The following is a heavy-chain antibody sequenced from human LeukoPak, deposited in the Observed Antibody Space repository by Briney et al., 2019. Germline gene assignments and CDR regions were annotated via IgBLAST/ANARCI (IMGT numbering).Heavy chain of an antibody. J-gene: IGHJ4*02. D-gene: IGHD3-22*01. CDR2: IYYRGNT. Sequence: SETLSLTCTVSGGSITSSGYSWGWIRQPPGKGLEWIGTIYYRGNTNYNPSLKSLFTISVDTSKNQFSLKVSSVTAADTAVYYCARRSGDGYYFFGYWGQGTLVTVSS. V-gene: IGHV4-39*01. CDR1: GGSITSSGYS. CDR3: ARRSGDGYYFFGY.